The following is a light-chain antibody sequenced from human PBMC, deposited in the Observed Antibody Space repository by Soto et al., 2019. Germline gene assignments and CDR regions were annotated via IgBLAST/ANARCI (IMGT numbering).Light chain of an antibody. Sequence: QSVLTQPPSASGTPGQRVTISCSGSTSNIGSNPVNWYQQLPGTAPNLLIYTNNQRPSGVPDRFSGSKSGTSASLAISGLQSEDEADDYCATWDDSLNGDVFGTGTKLTVL. V-gene: IGLV1-44*01. CDR1: TSNIGSNP. J-gene: IGLJ1*01. CDR3: ATWDDSLNGDV. CDR2: TNN.